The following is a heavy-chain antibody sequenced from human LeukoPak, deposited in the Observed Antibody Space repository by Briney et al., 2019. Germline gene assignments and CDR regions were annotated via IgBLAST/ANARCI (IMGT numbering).Heavy chain of an antibody. CDR1: GYTFTSYG. J-gene: IGHJ6*02. V-gene: IGHV1-18*01. CDR2: ISAYNGNT. CDR3: AREAVYCSSTSCSGQNYYYYGMDV. D-gene: IGHD2-2*01. Sequence: ASVKVSCKASGYTFTSYGISWVRQAPGQGLEWMGWISAYNGNTNYAQKLQGRVTMTTDTSTSTAYMELRSLRSDDTAVYYCAREAVYCSSTSCSGQNYYYYGMDVWGQGTTVTVSS.